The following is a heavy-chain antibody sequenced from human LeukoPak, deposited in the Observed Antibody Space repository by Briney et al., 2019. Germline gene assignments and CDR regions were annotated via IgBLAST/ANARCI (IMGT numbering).Heavy chain of an antibody. V-gene: IGHV3-30*01. CDR3: ARDKAGDIRGQLLFLTWFDP. J-gene: IGHJ5*02. CDR1: GFTFSSYA. D-gene: IGHD2-2*01. Sequence: GGSLRLSCAASGFTFSSYAMHWVRQAPGKGLEWVAVISYDGSNKYYADSVKGRFTISRDNSKNTLYLQMNSLRAEDTAVYYWARDKAGDIRGQLLFLTWFDPWGQGTLV. CDR2: ISYDGSNK.